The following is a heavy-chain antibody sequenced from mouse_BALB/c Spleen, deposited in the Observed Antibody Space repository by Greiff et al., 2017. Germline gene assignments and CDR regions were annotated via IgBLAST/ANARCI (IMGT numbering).Heavy chain of an antibody. CDR1: GFTFSSYG. CDR2: INSNGGST. CDR3: ARDRGYGNPYYFDD. J-gene: IGHJ2*01. V-gene: IGHV5-6-3*01. D-gene: IGHD2-1*01. Sequence: EVQLVESGGGLVQPGGSLKLSCAASGFTFSSYGMSWVRQTPDKRLELVATINSNGGSTYYPDSVKGRFTISRDNAKNTLYLQMSSLKSEDTAMYYCARDRGYGNPYYFDDWGQGTTLTVSS.